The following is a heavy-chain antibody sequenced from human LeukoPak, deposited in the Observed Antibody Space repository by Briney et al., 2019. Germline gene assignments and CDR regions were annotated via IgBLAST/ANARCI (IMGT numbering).Heavy chain of an antibody. CDR2: ISGSGGNT. V-gene: IGHV3-23*01. CDR3: AKNPSDSIFYGMDV. Sequence: GGSLRLSCAASGFTFSSYAMSWVRQAPGKGLEWVSAISGSGGNTHYADSVKGRFTISRGNSKNTLYLQMNSLRAEDTAVYYCAKNPSDSIFYGMDVWGQGTTVTVSS. D-gene: IGHD2-21*02. CDR1: GFTFSSYA. J-gene: IGHJ6*02.